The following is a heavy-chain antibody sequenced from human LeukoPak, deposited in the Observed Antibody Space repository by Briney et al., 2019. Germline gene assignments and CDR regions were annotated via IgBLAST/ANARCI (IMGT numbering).Heavy chain of an antibody. Sequence: RSSETLSLTCTVSGGSISSSSYYWGWIRQPPGKGLEWIGSIYYSGSTYYNPSLKSRVTISVDTSKNQFSLKLSSVTAVDTAVHYCARHPPVHKGEDWFDPWGQGTLVTVSS. CDR3: ARHPPVHKGEDWFDP. CDR2: IYYSGST. V-gene: IGHV4-39*01. D-gene: IGHD3-16*01. CDR1: GGSISSSSYY. J-gene: IGHJ5*02.